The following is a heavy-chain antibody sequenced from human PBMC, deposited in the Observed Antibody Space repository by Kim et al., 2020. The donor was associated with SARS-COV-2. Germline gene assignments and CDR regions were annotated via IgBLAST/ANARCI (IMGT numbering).Heavy chain of an antibody. J-gene: IGHJ5*02. V-gene: IGHV4-31*03. D-gene: IGHD2-15*01. CDR1: GGSISSGGYY. Sequence: SETLSLTCTVSGGSISSGGYYWSWIRQHPGKGLEWIGYIYYSGSTYYNPSLKSRVTISVDTSKNQFSLKLSSVTAADTAVYYCARELVVVVAATRLRGWFDPWGQGTLVTVSS. CDR3: ARELVVVVAATRLRGWFDP. CDR2: IYYSGST.